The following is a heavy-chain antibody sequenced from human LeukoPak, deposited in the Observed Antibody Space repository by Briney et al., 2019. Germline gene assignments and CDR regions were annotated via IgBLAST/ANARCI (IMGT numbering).Heavy chain of an antibody. CDR1: GFTFSNFG. CDR2: IRYDGTNK. D-gene: IGHD6-13*01. J-gene: IGHJ4*02. V-gene: IGHV3-30*02. Sequence: GGSLRLSCAASGFTFSNFGMHWVRQAPGKGLQWVAFIRYDGTNKYYADSMKGRFSISRDTSKNTLSLQMISLRAEDTAIYYCAKDYSSSWYYFDYWGQGTLVTVSS. CDR3: AKDYSSSWYYFDY.